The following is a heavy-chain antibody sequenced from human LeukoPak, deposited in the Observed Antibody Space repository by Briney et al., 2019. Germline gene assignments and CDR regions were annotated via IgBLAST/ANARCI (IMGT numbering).Heavy chain of an antibody. J-gene: IGHJ4*02. CDR2: IDSGRTTT. D-gene: IGHD6-19*01. V-gene: IGHV3-11*06. CDR1: GFMLSYYQ. Sequence: GGALRHGFSAPGFMLSYYQIGWGRWAPGKVLGWDSFIDSGRTTTKYADTVKGRLNIYRDNAKNALYLHMNSLRAEDTAVYYCARGRLSSGWYDDWGQGTLVTVSS. CDR3: ARGRLSSGWYDD.